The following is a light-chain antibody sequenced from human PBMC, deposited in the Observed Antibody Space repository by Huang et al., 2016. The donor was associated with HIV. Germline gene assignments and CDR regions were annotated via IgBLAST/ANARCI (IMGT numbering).Light chain of an antibody. CDR2: AAS. CDR3: QQSYAIPYT. J-gene: IGKJ2*01. V-gene: IGKV1-39*01. Sequence: DIQMTQSPSFLSASVGDRVTITCRSNQTIRTFLNWYRQNQETGPPLLIYAASTLQAGVSTRFSGGGSGTEFTLTITNLQYDDSATYYCQQSYAIPYTFGPGTKLEIK. CDR1: QTIRTF.